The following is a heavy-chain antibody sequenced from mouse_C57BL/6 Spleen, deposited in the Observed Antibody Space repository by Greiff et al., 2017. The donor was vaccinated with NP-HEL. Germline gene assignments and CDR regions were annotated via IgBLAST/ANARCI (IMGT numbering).Heavy chain of an antibody. J-gene: IGHJ4*01. CDR3: ARWPWSRSGTGAMDY. Sequence: QVQLQQSGAELVRPGTSVKLSCKASGYTFTSYWMHWVKQRPGQGLEWIGVIDPSDSYTNYNQKFKGKATLTVDTYSSPAYMQLSSLTSEDSAVYYCARWPWSRSGTGAMDYWGQGTSVTVSS. D-gene: IGHD4-1*01. CDR2: IDPSDSYT. CDR1: GYTFTSYW. V-gene: IGHV1-59*01.